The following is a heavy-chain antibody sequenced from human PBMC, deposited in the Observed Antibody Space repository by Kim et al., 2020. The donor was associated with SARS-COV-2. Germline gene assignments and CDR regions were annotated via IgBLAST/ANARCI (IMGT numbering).Heavy chain of an antibody. Sequence: SQTLSLTCDISGDIVSSDSVTWNWIRQSPSRGLEWLGRTYYRSKWFNDYAVSVRSRITINPDTSKNQFSLNLNSVTPEDTAVYYCARYRGGPGDLATPGDKTRDFDFWGQGTRVTVSS. J-gene: IGHJ4*02. D-gene: IGHD6-13*01. CDR3: ARYRGGPGDLATPGDKTRDFDF. CDR1: GDIVSSDSVT. CDR2: TYYRSKWFN. V-gene: IGHV6-1*01.